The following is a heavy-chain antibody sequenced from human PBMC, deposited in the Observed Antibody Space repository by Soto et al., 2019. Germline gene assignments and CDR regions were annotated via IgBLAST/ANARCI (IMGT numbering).Heavy chain of an antibody. D-gene: IGHD1-26*01. CDR1: GGTFSSYA. J-gene: IGHJ6*02. V-gene: IGHV1-69*13. CDR3: ARVPEATHEDYYYGMDV. CDR2: IIPIFGTA. Sequence: SAKVSCKASGGTFSSYAISWVRQAPGQGLEWMGGIIPIFGTANYAQKFQGRVTITADESTSTAYMELSSLRSEDTAVYYCARVPEATHEDYYYGMDVWGQGTTVTVSS.